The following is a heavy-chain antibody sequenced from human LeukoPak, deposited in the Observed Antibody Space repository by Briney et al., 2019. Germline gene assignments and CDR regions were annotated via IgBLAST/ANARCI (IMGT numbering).Heavy chain of an antibody. CDR1: GYTFTSYG. CDR3: GGRNDLHAFDI. CDR2: ISAYNGNT. Sequence: ASVKVSCKASGYTFTSYGISWVRQAPGQGLEWMGWISAYNGNTNYAQKLQGRVTITADESTSTAYMELSSLRSEDTAVYYCGGRNDLHAFDIWGQGTMVTVSS. D-gene: IGHD1-1*01. J-gene: IGHJ3*02. V-gene: IGHV1-18*01.